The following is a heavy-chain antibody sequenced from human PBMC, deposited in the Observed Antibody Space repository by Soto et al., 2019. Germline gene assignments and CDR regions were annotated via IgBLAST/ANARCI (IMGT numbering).Heavy chain of an antibody. CDR1: RDSFSRYY. J-gene: IGHJ4*02. CDR3: ARNRGNYFDY. CDR2: SYYSGST. V-gene: IGHV4-59*01. Sequence: SEALSVTCTLPRDSFSRYYWSWIRQPPRKGLEWIGYSYYSGSTNYNPSLKSRVNMSVHTSQNQFSLKLSSVTDADTAVYYCARNRGNYFDYWGQETLITVSS.